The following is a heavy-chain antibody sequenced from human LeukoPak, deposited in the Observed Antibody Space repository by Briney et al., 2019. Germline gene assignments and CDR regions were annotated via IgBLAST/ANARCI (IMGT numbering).Heavy chain of an antibody. D-gene: IGHD1-14*01. Sequence: GGSLRLSCAASGFIFSHYGMHWVRQAPGKGLEWVAVIWSDGSNRFYAGSVKGRFTISRDNSQNTVFLQMNSLRVEDTAMYYWARAPKRGFANRTPLESWGHGPRVTVSS. V-gene: IGHV3-33*01. CDR3: ARAPKRGFANRTPLES. CDR2: IWSDGSNR. J-gene: IGHJ5*01. CDR1: GFIFSHYG.